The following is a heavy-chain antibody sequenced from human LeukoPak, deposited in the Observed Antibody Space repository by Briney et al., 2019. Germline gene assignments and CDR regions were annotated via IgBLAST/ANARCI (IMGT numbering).Heavy chain of an antibody. CDR2: IQQDGGQK. CDR1: GFTFSRFW. V-gene: IGHV3-7*03. J-gene: IGHJ4*02. Sequence: PGGSLRLSCAASGFTFSRFWMSWVRQAPGKGLEWVANIQQDGGQKYYVDSVKGRFIISRDNAKNSLYLQMNSLRLEDAAVYCYPFDYWGQGTQVTVSS. CDR3: PFDY.